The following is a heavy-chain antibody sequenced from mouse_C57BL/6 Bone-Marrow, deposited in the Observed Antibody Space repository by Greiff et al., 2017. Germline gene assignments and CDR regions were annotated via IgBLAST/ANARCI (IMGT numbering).Heavy chain of an antibody. D-gene: IGHD2-1*01. Sequence: EVKLLESGGGLVQPGGSLKLSCAASGFTFSDYYMYWVRQTPGKRLEWVGYISTGSGSTYYPDTVKGQVTISRDNATNTPYLPMSSLKSEDTAMYDGARLVYYGNYVWFAYWGQGTLVTVSA. V-gene: IGHV5-12*01. CDR3: ARLVYYGNYVWFAY. J-gene: IGHJ3*01. CDR2: ISTGSGST. CDR1: GFTFSDYY.